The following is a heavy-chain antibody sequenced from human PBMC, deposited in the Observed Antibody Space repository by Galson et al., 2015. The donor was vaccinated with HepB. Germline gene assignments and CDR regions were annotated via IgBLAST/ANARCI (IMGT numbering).Heavy chain of an antibody. V-gene: IGHV3-23*01. CDR1: GFTFSSYA. J-gene: IGHJ5*01. CDR2: ISGSGGST. Sequence: SLRLSCAASGFTFSSYAVTWVRQAPGRGLEWVSAISGSGGSTYYADSVKGRFTISRDNSKNTLYLQMNSLRAEDTAVYYCAGGTYYASSGYYDSWGQGTLVTVSS. D-gene: IGHD3-22*01. CDR3: AGGTYYASSGYYDS.